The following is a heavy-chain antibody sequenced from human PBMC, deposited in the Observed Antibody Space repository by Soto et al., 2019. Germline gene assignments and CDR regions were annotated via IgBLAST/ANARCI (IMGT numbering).Heavy chain of an antibody. Sequence: QVQLQQSGPELVKPSQTLSLTCAISGDSVSSNSATWNWIRQSPSRGLEWLGRTYYRPQWYYDYAVSVKSRISINPDTPKNQSSLQLDSLTPQDTAVYFCVRLIGNSWLDQWGQVTLVTVSS. CDR1: GDSVSSNSAT. J-gene: IGHJ4*02. V-gene: IGHV6-1*01. CDR3: VRLIGNSWLDQ. CDR2: TYYRPQWYY. D-gene: IGHD2-15*01.